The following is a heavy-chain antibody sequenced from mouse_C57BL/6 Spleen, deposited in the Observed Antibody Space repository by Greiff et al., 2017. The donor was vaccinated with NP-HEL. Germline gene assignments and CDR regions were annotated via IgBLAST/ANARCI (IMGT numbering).Heavy chain of an antibody. Sequence: EVQGVESGGGLVKPGGSLKLSCAASGFTFSDYGMHWVRQAPEKGLEWVAYISSGSSTIYSADTVKGRFTISRDNAKNTLFLQLTSLRSEDTAMYYCARALYDYFPFAYWGQGTLVTVSA. D-gene: IGHD2-4*01. J-gene: IGHJ3*01. V-gene: IGHV5-17*01. CDR3: ARALYDYFPFAY. CDR1: GFTFSDYG. CDR2: ISSGSSTI.